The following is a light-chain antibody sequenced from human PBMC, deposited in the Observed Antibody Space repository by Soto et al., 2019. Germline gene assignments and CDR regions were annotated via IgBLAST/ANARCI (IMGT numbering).Light chain of an antibody. Sequence: SYVLTQPPSVSVAPGQTASITCGGNNIGDKSVHWYQQKPGQAPVLVVHDDSDRPPGIPERFSGSNSGNTATLTISRVDGGDEADYYCQVRDSSSDHVVFGGGTQLTVL. V-gene: IGLV3-21*02. CDR1: NIGDKS. J-gene: IGLJ7*01. CDR2: DDS. CDR3: QVRDSSSDHVV.